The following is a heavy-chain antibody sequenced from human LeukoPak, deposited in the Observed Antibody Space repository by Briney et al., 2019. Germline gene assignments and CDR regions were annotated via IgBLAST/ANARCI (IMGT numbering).Heavy chain of an antibody. V-gene: IGHV3-30*04. D-gene: IGHD6-13*01. Sequence: GGSLRLSCAASGFTFSSYAMHWVRQAPGKGLEWVAVISYDGSNKYYADSVKGRFTISRDNSKNTLYLQMNSLRAEDTAVYYCARDRVAAGIDYWGQGTLVTVSS. J-gene: IGHJ4*02. CDR2: ISYDGSNK. CDR1: GFTFSSYA. CDR3: ARDRVAAGIDY.